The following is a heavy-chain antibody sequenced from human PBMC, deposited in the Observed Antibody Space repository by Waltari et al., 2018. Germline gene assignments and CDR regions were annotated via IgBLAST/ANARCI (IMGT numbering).Heavy chain of an antibody. CDR3: ARERLWFGEGFDY. V-gene: IGHV4-34*01. CDR2: INHSGNT. CDR1: AGSFSGYY. D-gene: IGHD3-10*01. Sequence: QVQLQQWGAGLLKPSETLSLTCAVYAGSFSGYYWSWIRPPPGKGLEWIGEINHSGNTNYNPSLKSRVTISIDTSKNQFSLKLSSVTAADTAVYYCARERLWFGEGFDYWGQGTLVTVSS. J-gene: IGHJ4*02.